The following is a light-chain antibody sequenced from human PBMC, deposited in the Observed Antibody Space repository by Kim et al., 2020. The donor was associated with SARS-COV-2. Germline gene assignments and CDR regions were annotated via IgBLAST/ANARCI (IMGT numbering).Light chain of an antibody. CDR3: QQYGRSPSYT. J-gene: IGKJ2*01. Sequence: EIVLTQSPGTLSLSPGERATLSCRASQTLTSSYLAWYQQKPGQAPRLLIYGTSTRATGIADRFSGSGSGTDFTLTISRLESEDSAVYYCQQYGRSPSYTFGHGTKLEI. CDR2: GTS. V-gene: IGKV3-20*01. CDR1: QTLTSSY.